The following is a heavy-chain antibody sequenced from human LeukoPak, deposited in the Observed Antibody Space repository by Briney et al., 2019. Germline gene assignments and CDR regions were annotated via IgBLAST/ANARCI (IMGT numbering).Heavy chain of an antibody. Sequence: HSETLSLTCAVYGGSFSGYYWSWIRQPPGKGLEWIGEINHSGSTNYNPSLKSRVTISVDTSKNQFSLKLSSVTAADTAVYYCARGRGDFWSGYYCYWGQGTLVTVSS. D-gene: IGHD3-3*01. CDR3: ARGRGDFWSGYYCY. J-gene: IGHJ4*02. CDR1: GGSFSGYY. V-gene: IGHV4-34*01. CDR2: INHSGST.